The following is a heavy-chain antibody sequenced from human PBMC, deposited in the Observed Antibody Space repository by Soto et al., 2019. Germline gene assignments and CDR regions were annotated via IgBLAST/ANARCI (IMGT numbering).Heavy chain of an antibody. J-gene: IGHJ4*01. V-gene: IGHV1-2*04. CDR2: INPNSGGT. CDR1: GYTFTGYY. CDR3: ERDRLAVFAY. Sequence: ASVKVSCKASGYTFTGYYMHWVRQAPGQGLEWMGWINPNSGGTNYAQKFQGWVTMTRDTSTSTAYMELSSLRSDDTAVYYCERDRLAVFAYWGQGTLVTVSS. D-gene: IGHD6-19*01.